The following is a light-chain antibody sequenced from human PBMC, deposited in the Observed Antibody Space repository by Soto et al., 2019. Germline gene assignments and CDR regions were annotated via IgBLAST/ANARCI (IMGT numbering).Light chain of an antibody. J-gene: IGKJ2*01. CDR1: QSVSSSY. CDR3: QQYGSSPRT. Sequence: ETVLTQSPGTLSLSPGERATLSCRASQSVSSSYLAWYQQKPGQAPRLLIYGASSRATGIPDRFSGSGSGTDFTLTINRLEPEDFAVYYCQQYGSSPRTFGQGTKLEIK. CDR2: GAS. V-gene: IGKV3-20*01.